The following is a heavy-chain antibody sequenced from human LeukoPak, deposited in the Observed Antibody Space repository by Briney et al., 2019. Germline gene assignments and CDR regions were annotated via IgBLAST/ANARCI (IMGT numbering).Heavy chain of an antibody. CDR3: AKGGSMLAAADSKVTANPAIDY. Sequence: TGGSLRLSCTTSGFNFRAYWMAWVRQAPGKGLEWVANIHQHGTKENYADSVKGRFTISRDNSKNTLYLQMNSLRAEDTAVYYCAKGGSMLAAADSKVTANPAIDYWGQGTLVTVSS. CDR1: GFNFRAYW. J-gene: IGHJ4*02. D-gene: IGHD2-21*02. CDR2: IHQHGTKE. V-gene: IGHV3-30*02.